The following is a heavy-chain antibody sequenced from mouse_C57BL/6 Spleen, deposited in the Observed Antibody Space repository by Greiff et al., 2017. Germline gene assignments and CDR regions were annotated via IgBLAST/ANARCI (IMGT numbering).Heavy chain of an antibody. D-gene: IGHD1-1*01. CDR2: IHPNSGST. CDR1: GYTFTSYW. CDR3: ARNDYYGSSGTY. Sequence: QVQLQQPGAELVKPGASVKLSCKASGYTFTSYWMHWVKQRPGQGLEWIGLIHPNSGSTNYNEKFKSKATLTVDKSSSTAYMQLSSLTSEDSAVYYCARNDYYGSSGTYWGQGTLVTVSA. V-gene: IGHV1-64*01. J-gene: IGHJ3*01.